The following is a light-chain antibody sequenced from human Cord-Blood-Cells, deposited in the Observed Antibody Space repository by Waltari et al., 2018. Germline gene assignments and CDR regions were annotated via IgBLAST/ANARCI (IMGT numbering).Light chain of an antibody. V-gene: IGLV2-8*01. CDR1: SSDVGGYNY. J-gene: IGLJ1*01. CDR3: SSYAGSNNDV. CDR2: EVS. Sequence: QSALPQPPSASGSPGQSFTISCTGTSSDVGGYNYVSWYQQHPGKAPKLMIYEVSKRPSGVRDRFWGSKSGNTASLTVCGLQAEDEADYYCSSYAGSNNDVFGTGTKVTVL.